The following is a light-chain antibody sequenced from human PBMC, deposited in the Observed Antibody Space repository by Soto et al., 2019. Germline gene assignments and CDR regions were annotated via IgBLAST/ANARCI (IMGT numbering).Light chain of an antibody. V-gene: IGLV2-23*01. J-gene: IGLJ1*01. CDR2: EGI. CDR1: SSDVGSYDL. Sequence: QSVLTQPASVSGSPGQSITISCTGASSDVGSYDLVSWYQQHSGKAPKLIIYEGIKRPSGVSNRFSGAISGSTASLTISGLQAEDEADYYCCSYVGATTYVFGSGTKVTVL. CDR3: CSYVGATTYV.